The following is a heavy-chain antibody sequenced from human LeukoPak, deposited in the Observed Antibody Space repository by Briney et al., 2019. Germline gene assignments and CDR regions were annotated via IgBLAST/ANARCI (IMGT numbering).Heavy chain of an antibody. J-gene: IGHJ5*02. CDR3: ARHRASLFDR. CDR1: GGSISNYY. V-gene: IGHV4-59*08. CDR2: IYYSGST. Sequence: SETLSHTCTVSGGSISNYYWTWIRQPPGKGLEWIGYIYYSGSTNYNPSLKSRVTISVDTSKNQFSLKLSSVTAADTAVYYCARHRASLFDRWGQGTLVTVSS.